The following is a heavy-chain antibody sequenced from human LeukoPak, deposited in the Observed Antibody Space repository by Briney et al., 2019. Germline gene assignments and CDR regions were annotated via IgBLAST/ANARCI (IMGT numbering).Heavy chain of an antibody. CDR1: GLPFSKFW. V-gene: IGHV3-7*01. CDR2: IGQDGTEK. D-gene: IGHD3-3*01. J-gene: IGHJ5*02. Sequence: VGSLRLSCAASGLPFSKFWMTWVRQAPGEGLGCVVNIGQDGTEKKYRGSVRGRFTISRDNAQNSLYLQMTSLRVDDTAIYYCARASISGGPRIYNYFDPRGQGTLVTVSS. CDR3: ARASISGGPRIYNYFDP.